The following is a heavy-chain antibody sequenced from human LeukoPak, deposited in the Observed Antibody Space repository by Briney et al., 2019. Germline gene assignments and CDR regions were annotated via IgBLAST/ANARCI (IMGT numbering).Heavy chain of an antibody. D-gene: IGHD5-12*01. J-gene: IGHJ4*02. CDR2: ISSSSYI. V-gene: IGHV3-21*01. CDR1: GFTFSSYS. CDR3: ARLGNGYDTDY. Sequence: GGSLRLSCAASGFTFSSYSMNWVRQAPGKGLEWVSSISSSSYIYYADSVKGRFTISRDNAKNSLYLQMNSLRAEDTAVYYCARLGNGYDTDYWGQGTLVTVSS.